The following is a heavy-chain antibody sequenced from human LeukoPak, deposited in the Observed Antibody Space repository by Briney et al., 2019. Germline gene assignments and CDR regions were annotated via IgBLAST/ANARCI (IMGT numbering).Heavy chain of an antibody. Sequence: PETLSLTCTVSGGSISGYYWSWIRQPAGEGLEWIGRIYISGSTKYNPFLHSRVTMSVDTSKNQFSLKLSSVTAADTAVYYCARDMGYYDSSGYHSYGMDVWGPGTTVTVSS. CDR3: ARDMGYYDSSGYHSYGMDV. CDR2: IYISGST. J-gene: IGHJ6*02. D-gene: IGHD3-22*01. V-gene: IGHV4-4*07. CDR1: GGSISGYY.